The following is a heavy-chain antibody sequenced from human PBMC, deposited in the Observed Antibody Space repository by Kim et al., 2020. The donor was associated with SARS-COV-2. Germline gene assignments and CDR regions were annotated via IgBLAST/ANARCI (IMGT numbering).Heavy chain of an antibody. D-gene: IGHD6-6*01. V-gene: IGHV3-48*03. Sequence: GGSLRLSCAASGFTFSSYEMNWVRQAPGKGLEWVSYISSSGSTIYYADSVKGRFTISRDNAKNSLYLQMNSLRAEDTAVYYCARGGYYSSSSFDYWGQGTLVTVSS. J-gene: IGHJ4*02. CDR3: ARGGYYSSSSFDY. CDR2: ISSSGSTI. CDR1: GFTFSSYE.